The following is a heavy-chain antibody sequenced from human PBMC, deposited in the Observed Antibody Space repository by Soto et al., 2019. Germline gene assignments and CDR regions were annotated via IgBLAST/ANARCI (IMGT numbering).Heavy chain of an antibody. J-gene: IGHJ4*02. Sequence: EVQVSESGGGLVQPGGSLRLSCVASGFTFSTYPMTWVRQVPGKGLEWVSGISGSGGTAYYADSVKGRFTISRDNXXXXXXXXXXXXXXXXXXXXXXXXXXXXXXXXFDYWGQGTLVTVSS. CDR1: GFTFSTYP. V-gene: IGHV3-23*01. CDR3: XXXXXXXXXXFDY. CDR2: ISGSGGTA.